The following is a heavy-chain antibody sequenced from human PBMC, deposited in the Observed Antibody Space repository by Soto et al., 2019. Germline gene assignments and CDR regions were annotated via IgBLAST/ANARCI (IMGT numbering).Heavy chain of an antibody. CDR1: GFTLSTSGVG. D-gene: IGHD1-26*01. CDR2: IYWDDDK. V-gene: IGHV2-5*02. Sequence: QITLKESGPTLVKPTQTLTLTCTSSGFTLSTSGVGVGWIRQPPGKALEWLALIYWDDDKRYSPSLKSRLTITTDTSKNQVVLTMTNMDPVDTATYYCAHTGRSYYGDYWGQGTLVTVSS. CDR3: AHTGRSYYGDY. J-gene: IGHJ4*02.